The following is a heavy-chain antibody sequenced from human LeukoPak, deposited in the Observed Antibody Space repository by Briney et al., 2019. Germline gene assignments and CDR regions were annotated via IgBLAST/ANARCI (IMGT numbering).Heavy chain of an antibody. CDR1: GFTFSSYA. D-gene: IGHD2-2*01. J-gene: IGHJ4*02. CDR2: ISGSGGST. Sequence: PGGSLRLSCAASGFTFSSYAMSWVRQAPGKGLEWVSAISGSGGSTYYADSVKGRFTISRDNSKNTLYLQMNSLRAEDTAVHYCAKDLTRIVVVPAATPDGWGQGTLVTVSS. CDR3: AKDLTRIVVVPAATPDG. V-gene: IGHV3-23*01.